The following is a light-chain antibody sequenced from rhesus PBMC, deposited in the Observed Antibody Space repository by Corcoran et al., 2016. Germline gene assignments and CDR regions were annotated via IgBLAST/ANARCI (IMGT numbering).Light chain of an antibody. J-gene: IGKJ1*01. Sequence: DIQMTQSPSSLSASVGDTVTITCRASQSTGSWLAWYQQKPGNAPKVLIYKAASLQSGVPSRSSGSGSGTDFTLTINSLQSEDFAPYYCQQYGSRPPTFGQGTKVEFQ. V-gene: IGKV1-22*01. CDR2: KAA. CDR3: QQYGSRPPT. CDR1: QSTGSW.